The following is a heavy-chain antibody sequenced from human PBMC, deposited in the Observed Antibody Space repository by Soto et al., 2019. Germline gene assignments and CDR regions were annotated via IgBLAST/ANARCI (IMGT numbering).Heavy chain of an antibody. J-gene: IGHJ5*02. CDR1: GYSFNTYT. CDR2: INPGYGNT. Sequence: LVQSGAEVKKPGAAVIVSCKASGYSFNTYTLNWVRQAPGQRPEWMGSINPGYGNTKYSQKFLGRVSITRDTSATIGYMELSSLTSEDTAVYYCTREVRRNWFDPWGQGTLVTVSS. CDR3: TREVRRNWFDP. V-gene: IGHV1-3*01.